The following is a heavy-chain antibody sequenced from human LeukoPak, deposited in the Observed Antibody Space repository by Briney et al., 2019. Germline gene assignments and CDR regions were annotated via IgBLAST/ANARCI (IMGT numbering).Heavy chain of an antibody. CDR1: GYTFTSYA. V-gene: IGHV1-69*13. Sequence: SVKVSCKASGYTFTSYAISWVRQAPGQGLEWMGGIIPIFGTANYAQKFQGRVTITADESTSTAYMELSSLRSEDTAVYYCARDAGYSYGYSYWGQGTLVTVSS. J-gene: IGHJ4*02. CDR2: IIPIFGTA. CDR3: ARDAGYSYGYSY. D-gene: IGHD5-18*01.